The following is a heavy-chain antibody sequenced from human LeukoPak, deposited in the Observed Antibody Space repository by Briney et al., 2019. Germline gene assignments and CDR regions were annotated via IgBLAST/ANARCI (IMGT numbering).Heavy chain of an antibody. Sequence: SETLSLTCAVSGGSISSGGYSWSWIRQPPGKGLEWIGYIYHSGSTYYNPSLKSRVTISVDRSKNQFSLKLSSVTAAATAVYYCARVVSYYDYVWGSYRYVYFDYWGQGTLVTVSS. CDR1: GGSISSGGYS. CDR2: IYHSGST. CDR3: ARVVSYYDYVWGSYRYVYFDY. D-gene: IGHD3-16*02. J-gene: IGHJ4*02. V-gene: IGHV4-30-2*01.